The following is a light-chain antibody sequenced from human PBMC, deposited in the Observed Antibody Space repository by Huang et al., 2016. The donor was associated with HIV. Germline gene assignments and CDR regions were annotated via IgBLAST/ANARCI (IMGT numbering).Light chain of an antibody. Sequence: EIVLTQSPATLSLSPGERATLSCRASQSVSSSLAWYQQKPGQAPRLLIYEASNRATGIPARFSGSGSGTDFTLTISSLEPEDFAVYYCQQRSNWRGLTFGGGTKVEIK. J-gene: IGKJ4*01. CDR2: EAS. CDR3: QQRSNWRGLT. CDR1: QSVSSS. V-gene: IGKV3-11*01.